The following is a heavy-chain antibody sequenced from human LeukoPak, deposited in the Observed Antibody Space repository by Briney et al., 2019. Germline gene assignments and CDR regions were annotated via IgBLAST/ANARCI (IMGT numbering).Heavy chain of an antibody. CDR2: IYPGDSDT. D-gene: IGHD3-10*01. Sequence: PGESLKISCKGSGYSFTSYWIGWVRQMPGKGLEWMGIIYPGDSDTRYSPPFQGQVTISADKSISTAYLQWSSLKASDTAMYYCASQREYYCGSGSSYDAFDIWGQGTMVTVSS. J-gene: IGHJ3*02. V-gene: IGHV5-51*01. CDR3: ASQREYYCGSGSSYDAFDI. CDR1: GYSFTSYW.